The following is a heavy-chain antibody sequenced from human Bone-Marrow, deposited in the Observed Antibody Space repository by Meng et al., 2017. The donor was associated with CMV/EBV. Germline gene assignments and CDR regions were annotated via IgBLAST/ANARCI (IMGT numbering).Heavy chain of an antibody. CDR1: GGSFSGSY. D-gene: IGHD2-2*01. CDR3: ARGMGYTSTSQLLNSRRAKDYYYGLDV. CDR2: ISHSGST. Sequence: GSLRLSCAVYGGSFSGSYWSWIRQPPGKGLEWIGAISHSGSTNYNPSLTSRVTISVDTSKNQFSLKLKSPPAADTAVYYCARGMGYTSTSQLLNSRRAKDYYYGLDVWGQGTTVTVSS. J-gene: IGHJ6*02. V-gene: IGHV4-34*01.